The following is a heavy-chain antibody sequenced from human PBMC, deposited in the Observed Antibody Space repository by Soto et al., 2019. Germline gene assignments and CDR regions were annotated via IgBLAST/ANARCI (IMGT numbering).Heavy chain of an antibody. Sequence: KQSQTLSLTCAISGDSVSSNSAAWNWIRQSPSRGLEWLGRTYYRSKWYNDYAVSVKSRITINPDTSKNQFSLQLNSVTPEDTAVYYCARVGVRGGEISGGIFDYWGQGTLVTVSS. CDR2: TYYRSKWYN. V-gene: IGHV6-1*01. J-gene: IGHJ4*02. CDR3: ARVGVRGGEISGGIFDY. CDR1: GDSVSSNSAA. D-gene: IGHD3-10*01.